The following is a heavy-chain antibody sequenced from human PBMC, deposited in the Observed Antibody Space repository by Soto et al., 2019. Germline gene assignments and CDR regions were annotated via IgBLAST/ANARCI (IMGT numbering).Heavy chain of an antibody. J-gene: IGHJ5*02. D-gene: IGHD3-10*01. V-gene: IGHV4-39*01. CDR2: IYYSGST. Sequence: QLQLQESGPGLVKPSETLSLTCTVSGGSISSSSYYWGWIRQPPGKGLEWIGSIYYSGSTYYNPSLKSRVTISVDTSKNQFPLELSSVTAADTAVYYCARTMVRGVIITIWFDPWGQGTLVTVSS. CDR3: ARTMVRGVIITIWFDP. CDR1: GGSISSSSYY.